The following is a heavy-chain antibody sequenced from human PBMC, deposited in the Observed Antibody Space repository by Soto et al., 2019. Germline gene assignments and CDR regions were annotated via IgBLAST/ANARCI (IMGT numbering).Heavy chain of an antibody. D-gene: IGHD3-3*01. CDR1: GGYVRSGSYY. CDR3: ARGNYDSTWFDP. V-gene: IGHV4-61*01. CDR2: IYYSGST. Sequence: PSETQCLTCSVSGGYVRSGSYYWNWIRQPPGKALEWIGYIYYSGSTKYNPSLKSRVTMSVDTSKNQFSLKVSSLTAADTAVYFCARGNYDSTWFDPWGPGTLVTVSS. J-gene: IGHJ5*02.